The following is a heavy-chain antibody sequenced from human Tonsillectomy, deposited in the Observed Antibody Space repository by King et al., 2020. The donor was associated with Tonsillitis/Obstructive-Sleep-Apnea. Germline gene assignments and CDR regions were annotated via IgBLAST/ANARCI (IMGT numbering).Heavy chain of an antibody. CDR2: ISGSGGST. V-gene: IGHV3-23*04. Sequence: EVQLVESGGGLVQPGGSLRLSCAASGFTFSSYAMSWVRQAPGKGLEWVSAISGSGGSTYYADSVKGRFTISRDNSKNTLYLQMNSLRAENTAVYYCAKDLQGNFWSGYYGSDYWGQGTLVTVSS. J-gene: IGHJ4*02. D-gene: IGHD3-3*01. CDR3: AKDLQGNFWSGYYGSDY. CDR1: GFTFSSYA.